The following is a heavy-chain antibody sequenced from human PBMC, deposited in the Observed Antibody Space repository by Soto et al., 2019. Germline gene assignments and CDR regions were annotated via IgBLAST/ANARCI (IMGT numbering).Heavy chain of an antibody. CDR1: GGSISSYY. D-gene: IGHD6-13*01. J-gene: IGHJ6*02. CDR3: ARGIAAAGAYYYYYGMDV. CDR2: IYYSGST. V-gene: IGHV4-59*01. Sequence: PSETLSLTCTVSGGSISSYYWIWIRQPPGEGLEWIGYIYYSGSTNYNPSLKSRVTISVDTSKNQFSLKLSSVTAADTAVYYCARGIAAAGAYYYYYGMDVWGQGTTVTVSS.